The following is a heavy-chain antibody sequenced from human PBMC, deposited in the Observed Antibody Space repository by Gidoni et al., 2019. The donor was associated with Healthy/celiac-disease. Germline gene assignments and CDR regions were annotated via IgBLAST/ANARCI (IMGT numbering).Heavy chain of an antibody. J-gene: IGHJ2*01. Sequence: EVQLVESGGGLVQPGGSLSLSCAASGFTFSSYSMNWVRQAPGKGLEWVSYISSSSSTIYYADSVKGRFTISRDNAKNSLYLQMNSLRDEDTAVYYCARDTGSGWHSWYFDLWGRGTLVTVSS. D-gene: IGHD6-19*01. CDR2: ISSSSSTI. CDR1: GFTFSSYS. V-gene: IGHV3-48*02. CDR3: ARDTGSGWHSWYFDL.